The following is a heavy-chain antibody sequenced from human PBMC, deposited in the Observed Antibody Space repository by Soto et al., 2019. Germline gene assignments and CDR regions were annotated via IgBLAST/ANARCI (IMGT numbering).Heavy chain of an antibody. J-gene: IGHJ6*02. CDR2: IYPGDSDT. CDR1: GYSFTSYW. CDR3: ARFTFFVLLTNYCMVV. V-gene: IGHV5-51*01. D-gene: IGHD3-3*01. Sequence: LGESLKISCKGSGYSFTSYWIGWVRQMPGKGLEWMGIIYPGDSDTRYSPSFQGQVTISADKSISTAYLQWSSLKASDTAMYYCARFTFFVLLTNYCMVVRGPGTTVTVS.